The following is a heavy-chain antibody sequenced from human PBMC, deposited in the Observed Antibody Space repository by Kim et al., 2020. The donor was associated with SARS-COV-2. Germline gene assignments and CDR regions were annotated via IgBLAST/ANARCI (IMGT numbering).Heavy chain of an antibody. CDR1: GFTFSSYS. Sequence: GGSLRLSCAASGFTFSSYSMNWVRQAPGKGLEWGSYISSSSSTIYYADSVKGRFTISRDNAKNSLYLQMNSLRDEDTAVYYCARVFPGYSYVSYFDYWGKGTRVTVS. CDR2: ISSSSSTI. D-gene: IGHD5-18*01. CDR3: ARVFPGYSYVSYFDY. V-gene: IGHV3-48*02. J-gene: IGHJ4*02.